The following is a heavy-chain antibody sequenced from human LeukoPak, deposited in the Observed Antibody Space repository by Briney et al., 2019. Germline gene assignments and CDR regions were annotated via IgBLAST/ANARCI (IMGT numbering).Heavy chain of an antibody. D-gene: IGHD1-26*01. CDR2: INPNSGGT. Sequence: AAVKHSCKASGYTFTDYHMHWVRQAPGQGLEWMGWINPNSGGTNYAQKFQGRVSMTRDTSTSTAYMELSRLRSDDTAVHYCARDSGSYLLGYHFDYWGQGTLVTV. J-gene: IGHJ4*02. CDR3: ARDSGSYLLGYHFDY. CDR1: GYTFTDYH. V-gene: IGHV1-2*02.